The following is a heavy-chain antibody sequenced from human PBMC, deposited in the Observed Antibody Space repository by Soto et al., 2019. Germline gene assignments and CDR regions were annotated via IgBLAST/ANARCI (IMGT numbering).Heavy chain of an antibody. J-gene: IGHJ4*02. CDR1: GFTVSSNY. V-gene: IGHV3-66*01. CDR3: ARAPDAFYYFDY. Sequence: PGGSLRLSCAAPGFTVSSNYMSWVRQAPGKGLEWVSVIYSGGSTDYADSVKGRFTISRDNSKNTLYLQMNSLRAEDTAVYYCARAPDAFYYFDYWGQGTLVTVSS. CDR2: IYSGGST. D-gene: IGHD2-2*01.